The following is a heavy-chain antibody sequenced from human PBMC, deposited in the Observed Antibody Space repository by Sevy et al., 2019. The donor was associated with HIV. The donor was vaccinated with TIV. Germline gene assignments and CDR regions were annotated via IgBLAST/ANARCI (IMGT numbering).Heavy chain of an antibody. J-gene: IGHJ5*02. D-gene: IGHD5-18*01. V-gene: IGHV3-74*01. CDR2: VDIDGSRT. CDR3: ARGTALGWFDP. CDR1: GFTFDSYW. Sequence: GGSPRLSCAASGFTFDSYWLHWVRQDPWKGLEWVSCVDIDGSRTEYADSVKGRFTISRDNAKNMLYLEMNSLRVEDTAEYYCARGTALGWFDPWGQGTQVTVSS.